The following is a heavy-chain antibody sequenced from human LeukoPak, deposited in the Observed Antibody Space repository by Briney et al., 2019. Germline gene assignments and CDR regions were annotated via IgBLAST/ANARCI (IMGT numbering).Heavy chain of an antibody. CDR3: ARGGTAVVASAIDY. Sequence: ASVKVSCKASGYTFTSYCMHWVRQAPGQGLEWMGIINPSFGSTIYAQKFQGRVTMTRDTSTSTVYMQLSSLRSEDTAVYYCARGGTAVVASAIDYWGQGTLVTVSS. CDR2: INPSFGST. CDR1: GYTFTSYC. V-gene: IGHV1-46*01. D-gene: IGHD4-23*01. J-gene: IGHJ4*02.